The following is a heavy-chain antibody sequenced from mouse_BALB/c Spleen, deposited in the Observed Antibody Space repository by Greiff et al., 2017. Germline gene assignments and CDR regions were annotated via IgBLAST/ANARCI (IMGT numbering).Heavy chain of an antibody. Sequence: EVQLQQSGPGLVKPSQSLSLTCTVTGYSITSDYAWNWIRQFPGNKLEWMGYISYSGSTSYNPSLKSRISITRDTSKNQFFLQLNSVTTEDTATYYCARRLRTGAMDDWGQGTSVTGAS. D-gene: IGHD1-1*01. CDR1: GYSITSDYA. CDR3: ARRLRTGAMDD. CDR2: ISYSGST. J-gene: IGHJ4*01. V-gene: IGHV3-2*02.